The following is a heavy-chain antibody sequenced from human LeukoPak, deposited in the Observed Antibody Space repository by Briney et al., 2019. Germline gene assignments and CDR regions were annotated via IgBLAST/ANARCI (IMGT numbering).Heavy chain of an antibody. CDR2: INPHRGVT. Sequence: ASVKVSCKASGYTFTDYYLHWVRQAPGQGLEWMAWINPHRGVTNYAQKFQGRVTMTRDTSISTAYMELSRLRSDDTAVYYCASTGPHSSGWSLWGQGTLVTVSS. CDR3: ASTGPHSSGWSL. D-gene: IGHD6-19*01. CDR1: GYTFTDYY. V-gene: IGHV1-2*02. J-gene: IGHJ4*02.